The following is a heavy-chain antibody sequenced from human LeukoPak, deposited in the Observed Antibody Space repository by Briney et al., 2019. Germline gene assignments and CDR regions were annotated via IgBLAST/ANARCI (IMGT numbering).Heavy chain of an antibody. Sequence: SETLSLTCTVSGGSISSGDYYWSWIRQPPGKGLEWIGYIYYSGSTYYNPSLKSRVTISVDTSKNQFSLKLSSVTAADTAVYYCVRQRYVYGYCDSWGPGTLVTVSS. CDR3: VRQRYVYGYCDS. J-gene: IGHJ4*02. V-gene: IGHV4-30-4*08. CDR2: IYYSGST. CDR1: GGSISSGDYY. D-gene: IGHD3-22*01.